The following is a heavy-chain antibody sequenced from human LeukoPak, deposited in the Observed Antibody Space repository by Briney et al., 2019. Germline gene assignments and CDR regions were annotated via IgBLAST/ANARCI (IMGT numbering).Heavy chain of an antibody. V-gene: IGHV3-30-3*01. CDR2: ISYDGSNK. D-gene: IGHD5-18*01. CDR1: GFTFSSYA. J-gene: IGHJ4*02. Sequence: PGGSLRLSCAASGFTFSSYAMHWVRQAPGKGLEWVAVISYDGSNKYYADSVKGRFTISRDNSENTLYLQMDSLRAEDTAVYYCARDLIRGYSYGYYPKIKDWGQGTLVTVSS. CDR3: ARDLIRGYSYGYYPKIKD.